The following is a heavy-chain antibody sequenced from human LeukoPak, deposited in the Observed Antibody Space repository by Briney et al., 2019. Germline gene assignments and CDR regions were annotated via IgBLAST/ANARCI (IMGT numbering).Heavy chain of an antibody. CDR1: GFXFSLYS. V-gene: IGHV3-21*01. CDR3: ARVVGATRRLDY. Sequence: GGSLRLSCTASGFXFSLYSINWVRQAPGKGLEWVSSISDSSSYIYYADSVKGRFTISRDNAKNSLYLQMNSLRAEDTAVYYCARVVGATRRLDYWGQGTLVTVSS. D-gene: IGHD1-26*01. CDR2: ISDSSSYI. J-gene: IGHJ4*02.